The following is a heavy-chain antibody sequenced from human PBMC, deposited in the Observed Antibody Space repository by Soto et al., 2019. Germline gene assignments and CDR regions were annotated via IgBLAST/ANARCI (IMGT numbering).Heavy chain of an antibody. CDR3: ARDLAGAVAGTSAY. D-gene: IGHD6-19*01. CDR1: GYTFTSYG. CDR2: ISAYNGNT. V-gene: IGHV1-18*01. Sequence: ASVKVSCKASGYTFTSYGISWVRQAHGQGLEWMGWISAYNGNTNYAQKLQGRVTMTTDTSTSTAYMELRSLRSDDTAVYYCARDLAGAVAGTSAYWGQGTQVTVSS. J-gene: IGHJ4*02.